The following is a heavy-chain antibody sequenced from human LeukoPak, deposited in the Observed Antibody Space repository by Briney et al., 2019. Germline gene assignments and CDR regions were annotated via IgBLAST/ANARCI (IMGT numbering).Heavy chain of an antibody. CDR2: IFVGDSDT. Sequence: GESLKISCKASANTFTNSWIGWVRQMPGKGLEWMGIIFVGDSDTTYSPSFQGQVTISADRSISTAYLQWNSLKASDTAMYFCARLVYCSGGTCSSGYFYGMDVWGQGTTVTVSS. CDR3: ARLVYCSGGTCSSGYFYGMDV. CDR1: ANTFTNSW. V-gene: IGHV5-51*01. J-gene: IGHJ6*02. D-gene: IGHD2-15*01.